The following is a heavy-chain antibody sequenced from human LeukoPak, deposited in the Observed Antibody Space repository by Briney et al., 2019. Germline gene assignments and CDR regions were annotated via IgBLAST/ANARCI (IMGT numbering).Heavy chain of an antibody. V-gene: IGHV3-30*03. Sequence: GGSLRLSCAASGFTFSSYGMHWVRQAPGKGLEWVAVISYDGSNKYYADSVKGRFTISRDNSKNTLYLQMNSLRAEDTAVYYCASGDTAWDYGMDVWGQGTTVTVSS. CDR3: ASGDTAWDYGMDV. D-gene: IGHD5-18*01. J-gene: IGHJ6*02. CDR1: GFTFSSYG. CDR2: ISYDGSNK.